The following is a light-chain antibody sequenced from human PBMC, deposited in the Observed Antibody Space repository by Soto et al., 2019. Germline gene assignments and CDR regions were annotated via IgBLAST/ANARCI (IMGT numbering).Light chain of an antibody. CDR1: SSNIGAGFD. CDR3: SSYTTSSALQV. Sequence: QSVLTQPPSVSGAPGQRVTISCTGSSSNIGAGFDVSWYQQHPGKAPKLMIYGVNNRPSGVSNRFSGSKSGNTASLTISGLQADDEADYYCSSYTTSSALQVFGTGTKVTVL. CDR2: GVN. V-gene: IGLV2-14*01. J-gene: IGLJ1*01.